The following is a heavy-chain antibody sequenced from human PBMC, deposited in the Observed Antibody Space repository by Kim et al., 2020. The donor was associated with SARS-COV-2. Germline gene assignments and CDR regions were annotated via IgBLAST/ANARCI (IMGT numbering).Heavy chain of an antibody. V-gene: IGHV3-30*07. Sequence: SVKSRFIISRETSKKTLYLQMNSLRAEDTALYYCARGLDSSGYHYYDALDIWGQGTLVTVSS. J-gene: IGHJ3*02. CDR3: ARGLDSSGYHYYDALDI. D-gene: IGHD3-22*01.